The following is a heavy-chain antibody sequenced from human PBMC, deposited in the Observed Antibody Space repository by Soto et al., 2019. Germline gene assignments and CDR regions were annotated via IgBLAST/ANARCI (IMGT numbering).Heavy chain of an antibody. J-gene: IGHJ5*02. V-gene: IGHV1-3*01. CDR2: INAGNGNT. CDR1: GYTFTSYA. D-gene: IGHD2-8*02. CDR3: ARVGRVLGWFDP. Sequence: APVKVSCKASGYTFTSYAMHWVRQAPGQRLEWMGWINAGNGNTKYSQKFQGRVTITRDTSASTAYMELSSLRSEDTAVYYCARVGRVLGWFDPWGQGTLVTVSS.